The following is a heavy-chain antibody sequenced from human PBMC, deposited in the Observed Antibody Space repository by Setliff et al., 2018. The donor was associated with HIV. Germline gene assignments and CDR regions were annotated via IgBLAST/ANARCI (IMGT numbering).Heavy chain of an antibody. D-gene: IGHD6-19*01. Sequence: SETLSLPCVAYGGSLSSYYWKWIRQPPGKGLEWIGEIHPTGHINYNPSYKSRVTVSLDTSKIQFSLKLNSVTAADTGVYDCAAFDSGRDVWGQGTLVTVSS. CDR1: GGSLSSYY. CDR2: IHPTGHI. CDR3: AAFDSGRDV. V-gene: IGHV4-34*01. J-gene: IGHJ4*02.